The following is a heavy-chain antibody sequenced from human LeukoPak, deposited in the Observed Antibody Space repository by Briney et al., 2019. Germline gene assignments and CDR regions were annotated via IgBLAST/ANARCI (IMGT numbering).Heavy chain of an antibody. CDR2: INHSGST. J-gene: IGHJ5*02. D-gene: IGHD3-16*01. CDR1: GGSFSGYY. Sequence: SETLSLTCAVYGGSFSGYYWSWIRQPPGKGLEWIGEINHSGSTNYNPSLKSRVTISVDTSKNQFSLKLSSVTAADTAVYYCARCPYYDYVWESYANWFDPWGQGTLVTVSS. V-gene: IGHV4-34*01. CDR3: ARCPYYDYVWESYANWFDP.